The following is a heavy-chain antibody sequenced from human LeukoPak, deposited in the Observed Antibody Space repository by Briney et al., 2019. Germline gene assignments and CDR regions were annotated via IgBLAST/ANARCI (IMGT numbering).Heavy chain of an antibody. CDR3: ARVYYDSSGYPFFDY. V-gene: IGHV4-31*03. Sequence: SETLSLTCTVSGGSISSGGYYWSWIRQHPGKGLEWIGYIYYSGSTYYNPSLKSRVTISVDTSKNQFSLKLSSVTAADTAVYYCARVYYDSSGYPFFDYWGQGTLVIVFS. CDR2: IYYSGST. CDR1: GGSISSGGYY. D-gene: IGHD3-22*01. J-gene: IGHJ4*02.